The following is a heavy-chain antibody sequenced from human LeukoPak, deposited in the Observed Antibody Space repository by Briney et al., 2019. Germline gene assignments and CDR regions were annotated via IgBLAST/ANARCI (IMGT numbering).Heavy chain of an antibody. D-gene: IGHD3-3*01. V-gene: IGHV1-2*02. Sequence: ASVKVSCKASGYTFTGYYMHWVRQAPGQGLEWMGWINPNSGGTNYAQKFQGRVTMTRDTSISTAYMELSRLRSDDTAVYYCARGDTIFGVVIGYFDYWGQETLVTVSS. CDR1: GYTFTGYY. CDR3: ARGDTIFGVVIGYFDY. J-gene: IGHJ4*02. CDR2: INPNSGGT.